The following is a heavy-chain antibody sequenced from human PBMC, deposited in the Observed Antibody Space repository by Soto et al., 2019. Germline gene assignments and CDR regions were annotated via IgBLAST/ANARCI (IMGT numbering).Heavy chain of an antibody. CDR3: ASSYSNYALIDYYYYGMDV. V-gene: IGHV1-3*01. J-gene: IGHJ6*02. D-gene: IGHD4-4*01. Sequence: QVQLVQSGAEVKKPGASVKVSCKASGYTFTSYAMHWVRQAPGQRLEWMGWINAGNGNTKYSQKFQDRVTMTRDTSASTAYMELSSLRSEDTAVYYCASSYSNYALIDYYYYGMDVWGQGTTVTVSS. CDR2: INAGNGNT. CDR1: GYTFTSYA.